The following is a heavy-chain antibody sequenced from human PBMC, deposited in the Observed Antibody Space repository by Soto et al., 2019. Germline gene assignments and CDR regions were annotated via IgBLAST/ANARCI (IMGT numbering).Heavy chain of an antibody. CDR3: AASCVGCGGFNYYGMDV. D-gene: IGHD2-21*01. V-gene: IGHV4-31*03. Sequence: QAQLQESGPGLVKPSQTLSLTCTVSGGSISSGGYYWSWIRQHPGKGLEWIGYIYYSGSTYYNPSLTSRVTISVDTSKNQFSLKLSSVTAADTAVYYCAASCVGCGGFNYYGMDVWGQGTTVTVSS. J-gene: IGHJ6*02. CDR2: IYYSGST. CDR1: GGSISSGGYY.